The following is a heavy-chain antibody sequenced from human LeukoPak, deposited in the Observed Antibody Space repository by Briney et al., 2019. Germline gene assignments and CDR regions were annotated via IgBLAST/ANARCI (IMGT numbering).Heavy chain of an antibody. CDR1: GASISHYY. CDR3: GRVTDWNDLDY. Sequence: TSETLSLTCTVSGASISHYYWSWIRQSPEKRLEWIGYIHSSGTTNYNPSLKSRATLSLDTSRNQFSLTLRSVTAAGTAVYYCGRVTDWNDLDYWGQGTLVTVSS. J-gene: IGHJ4*02. CDR2: IHSSGTT. D-gene: IGHD1-1*01. V-gene: IGHV4-59*01.